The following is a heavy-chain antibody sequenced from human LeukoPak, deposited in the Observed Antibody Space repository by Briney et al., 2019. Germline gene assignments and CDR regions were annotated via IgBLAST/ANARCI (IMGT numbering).Heavy chain of an antibody. D-gene: IGHD2-15*01. CDR1: GFTFSSYG. Sequence: GGSLRLSCAASGFTFSSYGMHWVRQAPGKGLEWVAVIWYDGSNKYYADSVKGRFTISRDNSKNTLYQQMNSLRAEDTAVYYCAREGARYCSGGSCYGLVYWGQGTLVTVSS. V-gene: IGHV3-33*01. CDR2: IWYDGSNK. J-gene: IGHJ4*02. CDR3: AREGARYCSGGSCYGLVY.